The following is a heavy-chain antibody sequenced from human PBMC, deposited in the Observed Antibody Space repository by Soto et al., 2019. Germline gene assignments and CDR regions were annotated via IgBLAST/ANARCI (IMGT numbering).Heavy chain of an antibody. V-gene: IGHV1-3*01. D-gene: IGHD6-19*01. Sequence: ASVKVSCKASGYTFTSYAMHWVRQAPGQRLEWMGWINAGNGNTKYSQKFQGRVTITRDTSASTAYMELSSLRSEDTAVYYCARDLAVAGSLDYWGQGTLVTVSS. CDR1: GYTFTSYA. CDR2: INAGNGNT. J-gene: IGHJ4*02. CDR3: ARDLAVAGSLDY.